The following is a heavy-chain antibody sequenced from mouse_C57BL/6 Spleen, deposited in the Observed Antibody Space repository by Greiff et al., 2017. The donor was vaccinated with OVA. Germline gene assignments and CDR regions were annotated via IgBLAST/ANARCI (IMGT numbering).Heavy chain of an antibody. V-gene: IGHV1-69*01. CDR1: GYTFTSYW. J-gene: IGHJ1*03. D-gene: IGHD2-2*01. CDR3: ARFYGYDRYFDV. Sequence: QVQLQQPGAELVMPGASVKLSCKASGYTFTSYWMHWVKQRPGQGLEWIGEIDTSDSYTNYNQKFKGKSTLTVDKSSSTAYMQLSSLTSEDSAVYYCARFYGYDRYFDVWGTGTTVTVSS. CDR2: IDTSDSYT.